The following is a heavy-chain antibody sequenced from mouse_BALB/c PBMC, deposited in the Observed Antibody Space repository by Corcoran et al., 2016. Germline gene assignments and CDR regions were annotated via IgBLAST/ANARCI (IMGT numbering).Heavy chain of an antibody. CDR2: IDPANGNT. CDR1: GFNIKDTY. V-gene: IGHV14-3*02. J-gene: IGHJ3*01. D-gene: IGHD2-1*01. CDR3: ANGNYEAWFAY. Sequence: EVQLQQSGAELVKPGASVKLSCTASGFNIKDTYMHWVKQRPEQGLEWIGRIDPANGNTKYDPKFQGKATITEDTSSNTAYLQLSSLTSEDTAVYYCANGNYEAWFAYWGQGTLVTVSA.